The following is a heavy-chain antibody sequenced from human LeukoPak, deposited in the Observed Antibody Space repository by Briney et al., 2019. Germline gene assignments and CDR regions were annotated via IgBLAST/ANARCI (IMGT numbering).Heavy chain of an antibody. CDR1: GGSVSNSNYC. V-gene: IGHV4-39*01. CDR2: IDYSGSP. J-gene: IGHJ3*02. CDR3: ARPLDCNYGGTAFDI. D-gene: IGHD4-23*01. Sequence: PSETLSLTCTVSGGSVSNSNYCWGWIRQPPGKQLEWIGSIDYSGSPLYNPSLKSRVTISVDTPKNQFSLKLSSVTAADTAVYYCARPLDCNYGGTAFDIWGQGTMVTVSS.